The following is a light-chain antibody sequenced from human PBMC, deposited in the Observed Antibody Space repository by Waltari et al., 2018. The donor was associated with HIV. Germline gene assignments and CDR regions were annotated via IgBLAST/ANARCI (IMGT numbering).Light chain of an antibody. CDR1: SSNIGSYS. Sequence: QSVLTQPPSASGTPGQRVTISCSGGSSNIGSYSVNWYQQLPRTAPKLLIYSNSQRPSGVPDRFSGSKSGTSASLAISGLQSEDEADYYWTTWDPRLFGHVVFGGGTRLTVV. J-gene: IGLJ2*01. V-gene: IGLV1-44*01. CDR3: TTWDPRLFGHVV. CDR2: SNS.